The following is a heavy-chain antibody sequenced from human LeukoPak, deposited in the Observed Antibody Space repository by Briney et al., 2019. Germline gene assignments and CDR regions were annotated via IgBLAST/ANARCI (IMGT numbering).Heavy chain of an antibody. CDR2: INPSGGST. CDR3: ARLPTYGPSGY. D-gene: IGHD3-16*01. CDR1: GYTFTSYY. V-gene: IGHV1-46*01. J-gene: IGHJ4*02. Sequence: ASVKVSCKASGYTFTSYYMHWVRQSPGQGLEWMGIINPSGGSTSYAQKFQGRVTMTRDTSTSTAYMELSRLRSDDTAVYYCARLPTYGPSGYWGQGTLVTVSS.